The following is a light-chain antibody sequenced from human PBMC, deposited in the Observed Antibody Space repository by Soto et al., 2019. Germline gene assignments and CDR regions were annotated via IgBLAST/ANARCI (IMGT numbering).Light chain of an antibody. CDR2: KVS. V-gene: IGKV1-5*03. J-gene: IGKJ1*01. CDR1: QSIGSS. CDR3: QQYYNFWT. Sequence: DIQMTQSPSTLSASVGDTVTITCRASQSIGSSLAWYQQKPGEAPNLLTYKVSNLESGVPSRFSGSESETEFTLTISSVQPDDFATYYCQQYYNFWTFGQGTKVEIK.